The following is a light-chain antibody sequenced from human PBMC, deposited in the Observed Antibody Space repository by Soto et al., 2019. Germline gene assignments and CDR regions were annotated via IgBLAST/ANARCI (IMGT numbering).Light chain of an antibody. Sequence: EIVLTQSPGTLSLSLGERATLSCRASQSVPGNYLAWLQQRPGQAPRPLIHRASTRATGIPDRFSGSGSGTDFTLTISRLEPEDCAVYYCQQYTSPPWTLGQGTKVESK. J-gene: IGKJ1*01. V-gene: IGKV3-20*01. CDR1: QSVPGNY. CDR2: RAS. CDR3: QQYTSPPWT.